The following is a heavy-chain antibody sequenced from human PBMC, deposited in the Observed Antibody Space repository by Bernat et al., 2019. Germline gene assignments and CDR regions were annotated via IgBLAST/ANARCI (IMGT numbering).Heavy chain of an antibody. Sequence: QVQLVESGGGVVQPGRSLRLSCAASGFTFSSYGMHWVRQAPGKGLEWVAVISYDGSNKYYADSVKGRFTISRDNSKNTLYLQMNSLRAEDTAVYYCAHVAEGGSGKTDAFDIWGQGTMVTVSS. CDR2: ISYDGSNK. CDR1: GFTFSSYG. V-gene: IGHV3-30*03. D-gene: IGHD3-10*01. J-gene: IGHJ3*02. CDR3: AHVAEGGSGKTDAFDI.